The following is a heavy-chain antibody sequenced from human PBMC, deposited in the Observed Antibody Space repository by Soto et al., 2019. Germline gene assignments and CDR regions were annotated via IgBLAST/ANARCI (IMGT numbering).Heavy chain of an antibody. V-gene: IGHV4-34*02. J-gene: IGHJ5*02. CDR1: GESFIGYY. CDR2: INHRGSA. D-gene: IGHD5-12*01. Sequence: QVHLQQWGAGLLKPSETLSLTCAVYGESFIGYYWTWIRQPPGKGLEWIGEINHRGSANYNPSLKSRVTISVDTSNNQFSLQLSSVTAADTSVYYCARTDIVTTNCLDPWGQGTLVTVSS. CDR3: ARTDIVTTNCLDP.